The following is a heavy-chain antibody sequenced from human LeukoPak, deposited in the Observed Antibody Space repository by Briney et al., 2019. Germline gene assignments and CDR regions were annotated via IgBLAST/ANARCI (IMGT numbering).Heavy chain of an antibody. V-gene: IGHV3-30*18. Sequence: GGSLRLSCAASGFTFSSYGMHWVRQAPGKGLEWVAVISYDGSNKYYADSVKGRFTISRDNSKNTLYLQMNSLRAEDTAVYYCAKMLDTAMVIPGDYWGQGTLVTVSS. CDR3: AKMLDTAMVIPGDY. J-gene: IGHJ4*02. CDR1: GFTFSSYG. D-gene: IGHD5-18*01. CDR2: ISYDGSNK.